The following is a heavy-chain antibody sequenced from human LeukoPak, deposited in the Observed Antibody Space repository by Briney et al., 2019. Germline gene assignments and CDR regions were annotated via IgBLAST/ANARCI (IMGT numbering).Heavy chain of an antibody. CDR3: AREGAARLHYYYYYYMDV. V-gene: IGHV4-39*07. D-gene: IGHD6-6*01. Sequence: PSETLSLTCTVSGGSISSSIYYWGWIRQPPGKGLEWIGSIYYSGSTYYNPSLKSRVTISVDTSKNQFSRKLSSVTAADTAVYYCAREGAARLHYYYYYYMDVWGKGTTVTVSS. CDR2: IYYSGST. CDR1: GGSISSSIYY. J-gene: IGHJ6*03.